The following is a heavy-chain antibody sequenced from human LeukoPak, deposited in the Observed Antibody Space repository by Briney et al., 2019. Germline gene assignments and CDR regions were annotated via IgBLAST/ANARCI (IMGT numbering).Heavy chain of an antibody. V-gene: IGHV3-48*01. CDR2: ISGSSRSI. CDR1: GFTFSTYS. Sequence: GGSLRLSCAASGFTFSTYSMIWVRQAPGKGLEWLSYISGSSRSIYYADSVKGRFTISRDSAENSLYLQMNSLRAEDTAVYYCARGPSNWNYDHAFDIWGQGTMVAVSS. D-gene: IGHD1-7*01. J-gene: IGHJ3*02. CDR3: ARGPSNWNYDHAFDI.